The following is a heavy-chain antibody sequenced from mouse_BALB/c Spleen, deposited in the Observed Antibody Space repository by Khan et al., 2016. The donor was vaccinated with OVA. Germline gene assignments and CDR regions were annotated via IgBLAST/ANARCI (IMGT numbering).Heavy chain of an antibody. D-gene: IGHD3-3*01. J-gene: IGHJ4*01. CDR3: ARREGLYAMDS. Sequence: EVELVESGGGLVQPGGSRKLSCAASGFTFSSFGMHWVRKAPEKGLEWVAFISSGSSTIYYADTVKGRFTITRADPTTALFLQMSSLRSEDTAMYYCARREGLYAMDSWGQGTSVTVSS. V-gene: IGHV5-17*02. CDR1: GFTFSSFG. CDR2: ISSGSSTI.